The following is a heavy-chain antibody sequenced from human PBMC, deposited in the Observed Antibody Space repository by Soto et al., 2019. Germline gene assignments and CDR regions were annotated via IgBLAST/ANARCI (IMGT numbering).Heavy chain of an antibody. V-gene: IGHV2-5*02. CDR1: GFSLSPSGVA. CDR2: IYLDDDK. D-gene: IGHD6-13*01. Sequence: SGPTLVNPTQTLTLTCTFSGFSLSPSGVAVGWIRQPPGKALEWLALIYLDDDKRYSPSLKNRLTITKDTSKNQVVLTMTNMDPVDTATYYCAHSNSSSSIAAAGTEYWGQGTLVTVSS. J-gene: IGHJ4*02. CDR3: AHSNSSSSIAAAGTEY.